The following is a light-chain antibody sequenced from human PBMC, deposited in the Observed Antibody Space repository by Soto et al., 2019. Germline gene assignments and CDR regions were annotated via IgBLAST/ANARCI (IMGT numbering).Light chain of an antibody. CDR1: QSVGSFS. V-gene: IGKV3-20*01. CDR2: GAS. Sequence: EIVLTQSPGTLSLSPGERATLSCRASQSVGSFSLAWYQQKPGQAPRLLIYGASSSATGIPDRFSGSGSGTDFARTISRLEPEEFAVYYCQQYSTSPGTFGQGTNVEIK. J-gene: IGKJ1*01. CDR3: QQYSTSPGT.